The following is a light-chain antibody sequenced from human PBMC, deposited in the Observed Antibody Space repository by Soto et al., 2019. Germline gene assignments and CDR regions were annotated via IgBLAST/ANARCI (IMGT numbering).Light chain of an antibody. CDR2: GAS. CDR3: QQYNNWPRRT. V-gene: IGKV3-15*01. Sequence: EIVMTQSPATLSVSPGERATLSCRASQSVSSNLAWYQQKPGQAPRLLIYGASTRATGIPARFSGSGSGTEFTLTISSLQSEHFAVYYCQQYNNWPRRTFGQGTKVEIK. CDR1: QSVSSN. J-gene: IGKJ1*01.